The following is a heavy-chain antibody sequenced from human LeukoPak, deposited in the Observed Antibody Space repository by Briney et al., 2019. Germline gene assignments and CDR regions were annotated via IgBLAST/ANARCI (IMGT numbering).Heavy chain of an antibody. D-gene: IGHD3-3*01. Sequence: SETLSLTCTVSGYSISSRYFWGWIRQPPGKGLEWIGSIYQSGSTYYNPSLKSRVTISVDTSKDQFSVKLTSVPAADTAVYFCARQSAYNPYYAFDSWGQGTLVTVSS. CDR1: GYSISSRYF. J-gene: IGHJ4*02. V-gene: IGHV4-38-2*02. CDR3: ARQSAYNPYYAFDS. CDR2: IYQSGST.